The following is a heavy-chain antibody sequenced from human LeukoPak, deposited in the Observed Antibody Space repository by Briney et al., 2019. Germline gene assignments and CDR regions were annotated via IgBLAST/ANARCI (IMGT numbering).Heavy chain of an antibody. CDR1: GYTFTSYG. V-gene: IGHV1-18*01. Sequence: ASVTVSCKASGYTFTSYGISWVRQAPGQGLEWMGWISAYNGNTNYAQELQGRVTMTTDTSTSTAYMELRSLRSDDTAVYYCARESVPATLDYWGQGTLVTVSS. CDR2: ISAYNGNT. J-gene: IGHJ4*02. CDR3: ARESVPATLDY. D-gene: IGHD2-2*01.